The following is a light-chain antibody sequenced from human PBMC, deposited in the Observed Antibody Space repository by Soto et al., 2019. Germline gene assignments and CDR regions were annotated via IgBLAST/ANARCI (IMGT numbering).Light chain of an antibody. J-gene: IGLJ1*01. V-gene: IGLV2-11*01. CDR1: SSDVGGYNY. CDR2: DVS. CDR3: CSYAGSPRYV. Sequence: QSALTQPRSVSGSPGQSVTISCTGTSSDVGGYNYVSWYQQHPGKAPKVMIYDVSERPSGVPARFSGSKSGNTASLTISGLEDEDEADYYCCSYAGSPRYVFGTGTKVTVL.